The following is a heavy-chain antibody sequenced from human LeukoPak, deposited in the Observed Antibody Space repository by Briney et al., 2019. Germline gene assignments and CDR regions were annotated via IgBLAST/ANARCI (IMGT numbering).Heavy chain of an antibody. D-gene: IGHD3-9*01. CDR2: INPSGSST. CDR3: ARDPDWLSGYYYYGMDV. J-gene: IGHJ6*02. Sequence: GASVKVSCKASGYTFTSYYMHWVRQAPGQGLEWMGIINPSGSSTSYAQKFQGRVTMTRDTSTSTVYMELSNLRSEDTAVYYCARDPDWLSGYYYYGMDVWGQGTTVTVSS. CDR1: GYTFTSYY. V-gene: IGHV1-46*01.